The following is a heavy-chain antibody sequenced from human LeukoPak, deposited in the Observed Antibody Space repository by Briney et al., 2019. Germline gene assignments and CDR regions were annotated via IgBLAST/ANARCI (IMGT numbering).Heavy chain of an antibody. J-gene: IGHJ6*01. CDR3: ATGIQLWLRDYCGMDV. CDR1: GYTLTELS. Sequence: ASVKVSCKVSGYTLTELSMDWVRQAPGKGLAWEGGLAPEDGETIYAEKFKGRLTMTEDTSTDTAYMELSSLRSEDTGVYYCATGIQLWLRDYCGMDVWGQGTTVTVSS. CDR2: LAPEDGET. D-gene: IGHD5-18*01. V-gene: IGHV1-24*01.